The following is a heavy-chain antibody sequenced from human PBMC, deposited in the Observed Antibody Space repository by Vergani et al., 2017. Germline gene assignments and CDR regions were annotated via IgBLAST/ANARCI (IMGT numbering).Heavy chain of an antibody. D-gene: IGHD6-19*01. CDR2: IRSKAYGGTT. Sequence: EVQLVESGGGLVQPGRSLRLSCTASGFTFGDYAMSWFRQAPGKGLEWVGFIRSKAYGGTTEYAASVKGRFTISRDDSKSIAYLQMNSLKTEDTAVYYCTREAIGSAGNWAWFDPWGQGTLVTVSS. CDR1: GFTFGDYA. CDR3: TREAIGSAGNWAWFDP. J-gene: IGHJ5*02. V-gene: IGHV3-49*03.